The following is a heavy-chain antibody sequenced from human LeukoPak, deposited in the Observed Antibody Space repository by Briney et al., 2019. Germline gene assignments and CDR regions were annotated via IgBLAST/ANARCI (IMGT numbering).Heavy chain of an antibody. V-gene: IGHV3-7*01. Sequence: PGGSLRLSCAASGFTFSSYSMHWVRQAPGKGLEWVANIKQDGSEKYYVDSVKGRFTISRDNAKNSLYLQMNSLRAEDTAVYYCARDRRILGYWGQGTLVTVSS. J-gene: IGHJ4*02. D-gene: IGHD3-3*01. CDR1: GFTFSSYS. CDR3: ARDRRILGY. CDR2: IKQDGSEK.